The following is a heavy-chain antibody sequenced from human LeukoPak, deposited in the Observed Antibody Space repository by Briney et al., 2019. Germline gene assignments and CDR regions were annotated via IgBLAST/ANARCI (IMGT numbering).Heavy chain of an antibody. V-gene: IGHV4-31*03. CDR2: IYYSRST. CDR3: ASARTHGDDDQRFDH. CDR1: GGSISSGGYY. Sequence: PSETLSLTCTVSGGSISSGGYYWSWIRQHPGKGLEWIGYIYYSRSTYYNPSLKSRVTISVDTSKNQFSLKLSSVTAADTAVYYCASARTHGDDDQRFDHWGQGTLVTVSS. D-gene: IGHD4-17*01. J-gene: IGHJ5*02.